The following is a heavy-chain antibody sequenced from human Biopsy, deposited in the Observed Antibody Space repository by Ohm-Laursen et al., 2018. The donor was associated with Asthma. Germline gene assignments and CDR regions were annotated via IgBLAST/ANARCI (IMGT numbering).Heavy chain of an antibody. J-gene: IGHJ4*02. V-gene: IGHV3-30*03. D-gene: IGHD3-3*01. Sequence: SLRLSCTASAFTFSRSGMHWVRQAPGKGLEWVSLISYDASYSTYADSVKGRFTISRDNSRRTLYLHMNFLRTEDTAVYYCARDVMEWYLPAFDFWGQGTLVTVSS. CDR2: ISYDASYS. CDR3: ARDVMEWYLPAFDF. CDR1: AFTFSRSG.